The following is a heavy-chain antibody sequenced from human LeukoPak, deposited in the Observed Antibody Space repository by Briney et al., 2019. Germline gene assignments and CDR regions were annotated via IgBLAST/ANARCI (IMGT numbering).Heavy chain of an antibody. Sequence: SEALSLTCTVSGGSISSGGYYWSWIRQHPGKGLEWVGYIYYSGSTYYNPSLKSRVTISVDTSKNQFSLKLSSVTAADTAVYYCARAVCGGGCYSWRPSQYWYFDLWGRGTLVTVSS. D-gene: IGHD2-21*02. J-gene: IGHJ2*01. V-gene: IGHV4-31*03. CDR2: IYYSGST. CDR3: ARAVCGGGCYSWRPSQYWYFDL. CDR1: GGSISSGGYY.